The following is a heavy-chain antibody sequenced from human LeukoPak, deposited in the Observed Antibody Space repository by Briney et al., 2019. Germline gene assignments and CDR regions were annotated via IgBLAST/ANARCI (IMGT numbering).Heavy chain of an antibody. CDR2: INHSGST. J-gene: IGHJ3*02. CDR3: AREAVATYHAFDI. Sequence: SETLSLTCAVYGGSFIGFHWNWIRQAPGKGLEWIGDINHSGSTNYNPSLTSRVTISVDPSKNQFSLNLSSVTAADTAVYYCAREAVATYHAFDIWGQGTMVTVSS. D-gene: IGHD6-19*01. CDR1: GGSFIGFH. V-gene: IGHV4-34*01.